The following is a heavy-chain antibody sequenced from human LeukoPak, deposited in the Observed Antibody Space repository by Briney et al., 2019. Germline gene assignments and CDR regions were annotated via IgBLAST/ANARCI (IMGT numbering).Heavy chain of an antibody. J-gene: IGHJ4*02. D-gene: IGHD4-17*01. CDR2: ISGGGGST. Sequence: GGSLRLSCAASGFTFTTYGMSWVRQAPGKGLEWVSGISGGGGSTYYADSVKGRFTISRDNSKNTLYLQMNSLRAEDTAVYYCAKDASDGDYAVYWGQGTLVTVSS. V-gene: IGHV3-23*01. CDR1: GFTFTTYG. CDR3: AKDASDGDYAVY.